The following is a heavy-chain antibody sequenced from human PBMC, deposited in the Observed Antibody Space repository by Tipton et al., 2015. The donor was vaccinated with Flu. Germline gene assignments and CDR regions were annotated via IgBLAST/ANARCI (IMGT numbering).Heavy chain of an antibody. CDR1: GYTFTSYG. V-gene: IGHV1-18*04. J-gene: IGHJ2*01. D-gene: IGHD3-22*01. CDR3: AREADYYDSSGYYYRTLLRYFDL. CDR2: ISAYNGNT. Sequence: QSGPEVKKPGASVKVSCKASGYTFTSYGISWVRQAPGQGLEWMGWISAYNGNTNYAQKLQGRVTMATDTSTSTAYMELRSLRSDDTAVYYCAREADYYDSSGYYYRTLLRYFDLWGRGTLVTVSS.